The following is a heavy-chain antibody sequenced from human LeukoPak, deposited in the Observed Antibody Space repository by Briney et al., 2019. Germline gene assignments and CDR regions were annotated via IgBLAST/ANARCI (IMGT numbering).Heavy chain of an antibody. V-gene: IGHV1-2*02. CDR3: ARDFRDYFFYY. CDR2: INPNSGGT. J-gene: IGHJ4*02. CDR1: GYTFTDYY. Sequence: PGASVKVSCKASGYTFTDYYIHWLRQAPGHGLEWMGWINPNSGGTNYAQKFRGRVTMTRDTSISTAYMELSRLTSDDTAGYYCARDFRDYFFYYWGQGTLVTVSA.